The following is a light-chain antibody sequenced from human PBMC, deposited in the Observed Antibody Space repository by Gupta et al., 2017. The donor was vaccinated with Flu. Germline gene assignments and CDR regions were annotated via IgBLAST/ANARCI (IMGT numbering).Light chain of an antibody. J-gene: IGKJ2*01. CDR1: QSVSSN. V-gene: IGKV3-15*01. CDR3: QQYNDWYT. Sequence: EIVMTQSPATLSVSPGERATLSCRASQSVSSNLAWYQQKPGQAPRLLIYGASTRATGIPARFSGSASGTEFTLTISSLQSEDFAVYFCQQYNDWYTFGQGTKLEIK. CDR2: GAS.